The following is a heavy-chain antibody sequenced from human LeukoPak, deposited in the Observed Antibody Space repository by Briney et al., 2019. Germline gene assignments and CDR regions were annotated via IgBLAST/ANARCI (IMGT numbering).Heavy chain of an antibody. D-gene: IGHD5-24*01. J-gene: IGHJ4*02. CDR1: GGSVSDYY. Sequence: SETLSLTCTISGGSVSDYYWSWIRQSPGKGLEWIGYIYYTGSTSYNPSLKSRVTISADTSKNEFSLKLNSVTAADTAVYYCARVSAMATEFWGQGALVTVSS. CDR2: IYYTGST. V-gene: IGHV4-59*02. CDR3: ARVSAMATEF.